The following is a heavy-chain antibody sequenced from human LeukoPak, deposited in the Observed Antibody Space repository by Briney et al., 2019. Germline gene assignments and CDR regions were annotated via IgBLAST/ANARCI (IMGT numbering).Heavy chain of an antibody. Sequence: PGGSLRLSCAASGLIFSNYWMSWVRQTPGKGLKWVANIKEDGSAKYYVDSVKGRFTISRDNAKSFLYLQMNSLRVEDTAVYYCARDGDGYPYWGQGTLVTVSA. J-gene: IGHJ4*02. CDR2: IKEDGSAK. D-gene: IGHD5-18*01. CDR1: GLIFSNYW. CDR3: ARDGDGYPY. V-gene: IGHV3-7*01.